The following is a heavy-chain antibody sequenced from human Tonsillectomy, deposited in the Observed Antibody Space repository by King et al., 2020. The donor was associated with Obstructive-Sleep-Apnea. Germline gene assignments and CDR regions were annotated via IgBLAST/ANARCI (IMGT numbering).Heavy chain of an antibody. V-gene: IGHV3-21*01. J-gene: IGHJ6*02. D-gene: IGHD3-10*01. CDR2: ISSSSNYI. Sequence: VQLVESGGGLVKPGGSLRLSCAASGFTFSSYTMNWVRQAPGKGLEWVSSISSSSNYIFYADSLKGRFTISRENAKNSLYLQMNSLRAEDTSVYYCTRDIDPSITMVRGVDYYYGMDVWGQGTTVTVSS. CDR3: TRDIDPSITMVRGVDYYYGMDV. CDR1: GFTFSSYT.